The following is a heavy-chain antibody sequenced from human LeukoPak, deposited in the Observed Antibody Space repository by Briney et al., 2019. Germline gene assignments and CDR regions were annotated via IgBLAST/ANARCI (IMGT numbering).Heavy chain of an antibody. Sequence: RGSLRLSCAASGFTFRSYSMNGVRQAPGKVLEWVSSISSSSSYIYYSDSVKGRFTISRVNANNSLYLQMNSLRGEDTAVYYCARALATSGYYSFLRWGQGTLVTVSS. J-gene: IGHJ4*02. V-gene: IGHV3-21*01. CDR1: GFTFRSYS. CDR3: ARALATSGYYSFLR. CDR2: ISSSSSYI. D-gene: IGHD3-22*01.